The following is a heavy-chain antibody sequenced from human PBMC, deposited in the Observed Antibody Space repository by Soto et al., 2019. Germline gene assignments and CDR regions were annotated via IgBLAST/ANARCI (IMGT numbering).Heavy chain of an antibody. Sequence: LRXXCXASGFTFSSSTMSWVRXXPGXXLEWVSXIIDSGGYTYYADSVKGRFTISRDNSKNTLYLQMNSPRAEDTALYYCAKETYYYYGMDVWGQGTTVTVSS. CDR2: IIDSGGYT. J-gene: IGHJ6*02. CDR1: GFTFSSST. V-gene: IGHV3-23*01. CDR3: AKETYYYYGMDV.